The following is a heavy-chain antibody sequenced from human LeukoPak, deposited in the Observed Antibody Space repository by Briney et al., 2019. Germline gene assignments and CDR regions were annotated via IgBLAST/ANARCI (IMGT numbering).Heavy chain of an antibody. V-gene: IGHV3-30*04. CDR3: ARKGEYSSSAFDY. Sequence: GGSLRLSCAASGFTFSSYAMHWVRQAPGKGLEWVAVISYDGSNKYYADSVKGRFTISRDNSKNTLYLQMNSLRAGDTAVYYCARKGEYSSSAFDYWGQGTLVTVSS. CDR1: GFTFSSYA. J-gene: IGHJ4*02. CDR2: ISYDGSNK. D-gene: IGHD6-6*01.